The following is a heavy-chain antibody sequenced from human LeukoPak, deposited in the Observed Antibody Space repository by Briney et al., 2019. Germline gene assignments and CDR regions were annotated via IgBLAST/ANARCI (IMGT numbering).Heavy chain of an antibody. Sequence: SETLSLTCTVSGGSISNSSYYWGWIRQPPGKGLEWIGSIYYSGSTYYNPSLKSRVTISVDTSKNQFSLKLSSVTAADTAVYYCARVFPIPSYFDYWGQGTLVTVSS. D-gene: IGHD2-21*01. J-gene: IGHJ4*02. CDR1: GGSISNSSYY. CDR3: ARVFPIPSYFDY. CDR2: IYYSGST. V-gene: IGHV4-39*07.